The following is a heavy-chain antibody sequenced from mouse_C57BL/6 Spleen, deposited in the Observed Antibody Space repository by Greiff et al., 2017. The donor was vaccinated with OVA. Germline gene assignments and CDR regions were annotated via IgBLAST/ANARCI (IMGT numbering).Heavy chain of an antibody. D-gene: IGHD2-3*01. Sequence: EVQLQQSGPELVKPGASVKISCKASGYSFTGYYMNWVKQSPEKSLEWIGEINPSTGGTTYNQKFKAKATLTVDKSSSTAYMQLKSLTSEDSAVYYCARYDGYHGAMDYWGQGTSVTVSS. J-gene: IGHJ4*01. CDR1: GYSFTGYY. CDR2: INPSTGGT. CDR3: ARYDGYHGAMDY. V-gene: IGHV1-42*01.